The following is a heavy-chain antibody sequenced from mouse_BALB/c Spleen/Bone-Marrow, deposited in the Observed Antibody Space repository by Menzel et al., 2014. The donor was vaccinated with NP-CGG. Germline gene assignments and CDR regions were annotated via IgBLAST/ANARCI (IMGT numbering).Heavy chain of an antibody. CDR2: ISSGGSYT. J-gene: IGHJ4*01. CDR3: ARDHYGYYTMDD. Sequence: EVKLVESGGGLVKPGGSLKLSCAASGFTFSSYAMSWVRQSPEKRLEWVAEISSGGSYTYYPDTVTGRFTISRDNAKNTLYLEMSSLRSEDTAMYYCARDHYGYYTMDDWGQGTSVTVSS. CDR1: GFTFSSYA. V-gene: IGHV5-9-4*01. D-gene: IGHD1-2*01.